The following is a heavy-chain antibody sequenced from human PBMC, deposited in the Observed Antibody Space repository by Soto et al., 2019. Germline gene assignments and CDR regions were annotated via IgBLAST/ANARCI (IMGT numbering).Heavy chain of an antibody. J-gene: IGHJ5*02. CDR2: IYYSGST. Sequence: SETLSLTCTVSGGSISSSSYYWGWIRQPPGKGLEWIGSIYYSGSTYYNPSLKSRVTISVDTSKNQFSLKLSSVTAADTAVYYCARGGRDGYNYRTSNNNWFDPWGQGTLVTVSS. CDR1: GGSISSSSYY. CDR3: ARGGRDGYNYRTSNNNWFDP. D-gene: IGHD1-1*01. V-gene: IGHV4-39*07.